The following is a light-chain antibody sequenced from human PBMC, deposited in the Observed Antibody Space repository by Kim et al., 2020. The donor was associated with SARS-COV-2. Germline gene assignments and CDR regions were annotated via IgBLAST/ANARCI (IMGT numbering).Light chain of an antibody. CDR2: SND. CDR1: SSNIGSNA. CDR3: AAWDDRLYGRL. V-gene: IGLV1-44*01. Sequence: GQRVTISCSGSSSNIGSNAISWYQQLPGTAPKLLIYSNDQRPSGVPDRFSGSKSGTSASLAISGLQSEDEAEYYCAAWDDRLYGRLFGGGTRLTVL. J-gene: IGLJ3*02.